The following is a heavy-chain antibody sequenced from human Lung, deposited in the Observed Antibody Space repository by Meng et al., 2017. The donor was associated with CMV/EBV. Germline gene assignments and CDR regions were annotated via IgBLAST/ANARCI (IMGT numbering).Heavy chain of an antibody. CDR3: ARAIRGFYYYYGMDV. D-gene: IGHD3-22*01. Sequence: RISCAASGFTFSSYAMHWVRQAPGKGLEWVAVISYDGSNKYYADSVKGRFTISRDNSKNTLYLQMNSLRAEDTAVYYCARAIRGFYYYYGMDVWGKGTXVTVSS. CDR2: ISYDGSNK. V-gene: IGHV3-30*04. J-gene: IGHJ6*04. CDR1: GFTFSSYA.